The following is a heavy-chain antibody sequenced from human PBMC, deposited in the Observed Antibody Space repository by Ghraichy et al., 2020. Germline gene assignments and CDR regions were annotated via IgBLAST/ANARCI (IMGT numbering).Heavy chain of an antibody. CDR1: GGSISSSSYY. CDR2: IYYSGST. CDR3: ARHLGSAYNGGMDV. V-gene: IGHV4-39*01. Sequence: SETLSLTCTVSGGSISSSSYYWGWIRQPPGKGLEWIGSIYYSGSTYYNPSLKSRVTISVDTSKNQFSLKLSSVTAADTAVYYCARHLGSAYNGGMDVWGQGTTVTVSS. D-gene: IGHD1-1*01. J-gene: IGHJ6*02.